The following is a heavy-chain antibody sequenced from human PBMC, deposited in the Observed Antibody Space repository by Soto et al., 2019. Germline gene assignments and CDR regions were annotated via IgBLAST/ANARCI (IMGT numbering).Heavy chain of an antibody. CDR1: GDSISSTNG. J-gene: IGHJ4*02. CDR3: ASKDALSVYYFDY. D-gene: IGHD2-15*01. V-gene: IGHV4-4*02. CDR2: ISDRGST. Sequence: QVQLQESGPGLVKPAGTLSLTCAVSGDSISSTNGWSWVRQPQGKGMEWIGEISDRGSTKYSPSLKSRVTISVVKSKNQFSLGLTSVTAADTAVYYCASKDALSVYYFDYWGQGTLVTVSS.